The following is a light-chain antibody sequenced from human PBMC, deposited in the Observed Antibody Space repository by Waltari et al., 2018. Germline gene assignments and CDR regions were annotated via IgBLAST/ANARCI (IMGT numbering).Light chain of an antibody. CDR1: SNDIGSYNY. Sequence: QSALTQPPSASGSPGQSVTISCNGTSNDIGSYNYVSWYQQYPGKAPKLVIYEVFQRPEGVPNRIVSYNAGNTACLTVAELQIEDEADYYCGSYGSSNTYVFGSGTTVTV. J-gene: IGLJ1*01. CDR2: EVF. CDR3: GSYGSSNTYV. V-gene: IGLV2-8*01.